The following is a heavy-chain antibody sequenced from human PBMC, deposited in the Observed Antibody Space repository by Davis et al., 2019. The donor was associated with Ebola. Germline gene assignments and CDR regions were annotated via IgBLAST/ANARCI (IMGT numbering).Heavy chain of an antibody. Sequence: ALVKVSCKASGYTFTSYYMHWVRQAPGQGLEWMGIINPSGGSTSYAQKFQGRVTMTRDTSTSTVYMELSSLRSEDTAVYYCARDGGEWLVQSVDYYYYGMDVWGQGTTVTVSS. CDR1: GYTFTSYY. CDR2: INPSGGST. J-gene: IGHJ6*02. CDR3: ARDGGEWLVQSVDYYYYGMDV. D-gene: IGHD6-19*01. V-gene: IGHV1-46*01.